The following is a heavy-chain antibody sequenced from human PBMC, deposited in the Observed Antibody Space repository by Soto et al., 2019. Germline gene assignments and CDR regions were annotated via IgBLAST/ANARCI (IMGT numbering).Heavy chain of an antibody. D-gene: IGHD4-17*01. Sequence: QVQLQESGPGLVKPSGTLSLTCAVSGGSISSSNWWSWVRQPPGKGLEWIGEIYHSGSTNYNPSLKSRVTISVDKSKNQFCLKLSSVTAAATAVYYCARDPTVTKGRPGPRYFQHWGQGTLVTVSS. V-gene: IGHV4-4*02. CDR1: GGSISSSNW. J-gene: IGHJ1*01. CDR3: ARDPTVTKGRPGPRYFQH. CDR2: IYHSGST.